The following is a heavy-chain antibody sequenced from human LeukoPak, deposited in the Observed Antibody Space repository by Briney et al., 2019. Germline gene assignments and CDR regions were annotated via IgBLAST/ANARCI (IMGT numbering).Heavy chain of an antibody. CDR3: ARVVGVRRDFDY. CDR1: GYTLTELS. D-gene: IGHD1-26*01. J-gene: IGHJ4*02. Sequence: ASVKVSCKVSGYTLTELSMHWVRQAPGQGLEWMGWINPNSGGTNYAQKFQGRVTMTRDTSISTAYMELSRLRSDDTAVYYCARVVGVRRDFDYWGQGTLVTVSS. CDR2: INPNSGGT. V-gene: IGHV1-2*02.